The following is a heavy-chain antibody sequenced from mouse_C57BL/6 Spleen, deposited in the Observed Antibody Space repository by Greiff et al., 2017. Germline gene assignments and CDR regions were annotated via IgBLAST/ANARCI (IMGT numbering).Heavy chain of an antibody. CDR1: GFTFSDYY. J-gene: IGHJ2*01. CDR3: ARENYYGSSFYFDY. CDR2: INYDGSST. D-gene: IGHD1-1*01. V-gene: IGHV5-16*01. Sequence: EVQLQESEGGLVQPGSSMKLSCTASGFTFSDYYMAWVRQVPEKGLEWVANINYDGSSTYYLDSLKSRFIISRDNAKNILYLQMSSLKSEDTATYYCARENYYGSSFYFDYWGQGTTLTVSS.